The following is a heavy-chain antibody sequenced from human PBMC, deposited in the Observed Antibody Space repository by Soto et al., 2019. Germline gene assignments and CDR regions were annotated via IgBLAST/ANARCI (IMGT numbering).Heavy chain of an antibody. V-gene: IGHV4-4*07. CDR1: GGSIYNFY. J-gene: IGHJ4*02. D-gene: IGHD2-21*01. CDR3: ARSTYCGGECYSWDY. CDR2: IYVNGGNNYYPS. Sequence: QVQLQESGPGLVKASETLSLTCTVSGGSIYNFYWNWIRQTAGKGLERIGRIYVNGGNNYYPSNYNPSLKSRVTMEVDTSKNQFSLTLSSVSAADTAVYYCARSTYCGGECYSWDYWGQGTLVTVSS.